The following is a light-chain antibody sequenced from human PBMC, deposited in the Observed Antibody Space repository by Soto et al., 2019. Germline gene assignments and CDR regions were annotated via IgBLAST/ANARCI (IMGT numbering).Light chain of an antibody. J-gene: IGLJ1*01. CDR1: SSNIGRNY. CDR2: GNN. CDR3: AAWDDSLSRYV. V-gene: IGLV1-47*01. Sequence: QSVLTQPPSASGTPGQRVTVSCSGSSSNIGRNYVDWYQQLPGTAPKLLIYGNNQRPSGVPDRFSGSKSGTSASLAISGFRSEDEADYHCAAWDDSLSRYVFGTGTKVTVL.